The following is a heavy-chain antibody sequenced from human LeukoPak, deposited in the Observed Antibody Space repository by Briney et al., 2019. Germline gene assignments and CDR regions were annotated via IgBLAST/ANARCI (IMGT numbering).Heavy chain of an antibody. J-gene: IGHJ4*02. CDR2: ISSNGGST. Sequence: GGSLRLSCAASGFTFDDYGMSWVRQAPGKGLEYVSAISSNGGSTYYANSVKGRFTISRDNSKNSLYLQMGSLRAEDMAVYYCARGRIAVVWFDYWGQGTLVTVSS. D-gene: IGHD3-22*01. V-gene: IGHV3-64*01. CDR1: GFTFDDYG. CDR3: ARGRIAVVWFDY.